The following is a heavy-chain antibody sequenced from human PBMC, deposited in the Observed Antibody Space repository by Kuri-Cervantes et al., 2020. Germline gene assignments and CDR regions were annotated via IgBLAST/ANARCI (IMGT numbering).Heavy chain of an antibody. D-gene: IGHD3-3*01. J-gene: IGHJ6*02. CDR2: ISAYNGNT. Sequence: ASVKVSCKASGYTFTSYGISWVRQAPGQGLEWMGWISAYNGNTNYAQQLQGRVTMTTDTSTSTAYMELRSLRSDDTAVYYCARARSPGFFIEGYYGMDVWGQGTTVTVSS. V-gene: IGHV1-18*01. CDR3: ARARSPGFFIEGYYGMDV. CDR1: GYTFTSYG.